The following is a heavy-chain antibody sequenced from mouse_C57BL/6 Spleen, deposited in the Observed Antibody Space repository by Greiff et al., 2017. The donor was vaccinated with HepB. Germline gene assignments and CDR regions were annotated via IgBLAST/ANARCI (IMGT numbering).Heavy chain of an antibody. CDR3: ARSDSNYVGYFDV. CDR1: GYTFTSYW. CDR2: IDPSDSYT. V-gene: IGHV1-69*01. Sequence: QVQLQQPGAELVMPGASVKLSCEASGYTFTSYWMHWVKQRPGQGLEWIGEIDPSDSYTNYNQKFKGKSTLTVDKSSSTAYMQLSSLTSEDSAVYYCARSDSNYVGYFDVWGTGTTVTVSS. J-gene: IGHJ1*03. D-gene: IGHD2-5*01.